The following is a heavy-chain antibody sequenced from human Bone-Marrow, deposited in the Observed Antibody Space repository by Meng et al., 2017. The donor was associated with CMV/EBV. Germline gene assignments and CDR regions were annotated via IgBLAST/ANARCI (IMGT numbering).Heavy chain of an antibody. CDR3: ARDISPQLVLFVHLRPNYYGMDV. J-gene: IGHJ6*02. CDR2: ISSSSSYI. D-gene: IGHD6-13*01. V-gene: IGHV3-21*01. CDR1: GFTFSSYS. Sequence: SCAASGFTFSSYSMNWVRQAPGKGLEWVSSISSSSSYIYYADSVKGRFTISRDNAKNSLYLQMNSLRAEDTAVYYCARDISPQLVLFVHLRPNYYGMDVWGQGTTVTVYS.